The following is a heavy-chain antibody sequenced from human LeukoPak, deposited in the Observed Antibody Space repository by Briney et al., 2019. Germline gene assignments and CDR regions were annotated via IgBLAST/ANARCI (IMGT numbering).Heavy chain of an antibody. Sequence: PSETLSLTCAVYGGSFSGYYWSWIRQPPGKGLGWIGEINHSGSTNYNPSLKSRVTISVDTSKNQFSLKLSSVTAADTAVYYCARTSSTVTHYFDYWGQGTLVTVSS. V-gene: IGHV4-34*01. CDR1: GGSFSGYY. CDR3: ARTSSTVTHYFDY. J-gene: IGHJ4*02. D-gene: IGHD4-17*01. CDR2: INHSGST.